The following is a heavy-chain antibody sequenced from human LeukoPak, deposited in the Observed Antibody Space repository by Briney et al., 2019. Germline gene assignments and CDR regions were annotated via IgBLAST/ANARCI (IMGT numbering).Heavy chain of an antibody. CDR3: ARAARQGFTMIVVPFFYFDL. CDR2: INHSGST. Sequence: NTSETLSLTCTVSGGSISSGASDWGWIRQHPKRGLEWVGYINHSGSTYYNLSLGSRVTMSVDTSKNQFSLKLSSVTAADSAVYYCARAARQGFTMIVVPFFYFDLWGRGTLVTVSS. V-gene: IGHV4-31*03. CDR1: GGSISSGASD. D-gene: IGHD3-22*01. J-gene: IGHJ2*01.